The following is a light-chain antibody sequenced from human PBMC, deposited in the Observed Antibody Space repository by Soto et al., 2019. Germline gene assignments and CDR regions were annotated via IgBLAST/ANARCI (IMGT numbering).Light chain of an antibody. CDR3: SSYTSSSIVV. V-gene: IGLV2-14*01. CDR1: SSDVGGYNY. CDR2: AVS. Sequence: QSALTQPASVSGSPGQSITISCTGTSSDVGGYNYVSWYQQHPGKAPKLMIYAVSNRPSGVSNRFSGSKSGNTASLTISELEAEDEAGCYCSSYTSSSIVVFGGGTKLTVL. J-gene: IGLJ2*01.